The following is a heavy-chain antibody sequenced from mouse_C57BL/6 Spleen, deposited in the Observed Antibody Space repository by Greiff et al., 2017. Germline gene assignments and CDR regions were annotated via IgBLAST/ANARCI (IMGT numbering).Heavy chain of an antibody. CDR1: GYTFTSYT. CDR2: INPSSGYT. J-gene: IGHJ1*03. CDR3: AREYCDV. Sequence: VQLVESGAELARPGASVKMSCKASGYTFTSYTLHWVKQRPGQGLEWIGYINPSSGYTKYNQKFKDKATLTANKSSSTAYMQLSSLTSEDSAVYYCAREYCDVWGTGTTVTVSS. V-gene: IGHV1-4*01.